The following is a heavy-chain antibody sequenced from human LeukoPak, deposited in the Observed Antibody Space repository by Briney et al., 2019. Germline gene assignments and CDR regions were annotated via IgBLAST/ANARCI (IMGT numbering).Heavy chain of an antibody. V-gene: IGHV3-30*18. Sequence: PGGSLRLSSAASGFTFSSYGMHWVRQAPGKGLEWVAVISYDGSNKYYADSVKGRFTISRDNSKNTLYLQMNSLRAEDTAVYYCAKDQGYWGQGTLVTVSS. J-gene: IGHJ4*02. CDR2: ISYDGSNK. CDR1: GFTFSSYG. CDR3: AKDQGY.